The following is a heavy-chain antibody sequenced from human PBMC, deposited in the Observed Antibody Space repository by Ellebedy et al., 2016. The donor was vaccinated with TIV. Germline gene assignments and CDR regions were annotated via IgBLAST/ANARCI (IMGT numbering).Heavy chain of an antibody. D-gene: IGHD2-15*01. CDR1: GFTFSHHG. CDR3: AKDWVGYCSGGSCYPGY. CDR2: ISNDGSGNKK. V-gene: IGHV3-30*18. J-gene: IGHJ4*02. Sequence: GESLKISXAASGFTFSHHGMEWVRQAPGKGLEWVAFISNDGSGNKKYYADSVKGRFTISRDTSKNTLYLQMNSLRAEDTAVYYCAKDWVGYCSGGSCYPGYWGQGTLVTVSS.